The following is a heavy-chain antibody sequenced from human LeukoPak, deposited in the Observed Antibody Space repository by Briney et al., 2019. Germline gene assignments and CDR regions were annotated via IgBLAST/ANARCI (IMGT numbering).Heavy chain of an antibody. Sequence: GGSLRLSCAASGFTFSSYEMNWVRQAPGKGLEWVSYISSSGSTIYYADSVKGRFTISRDNAKNSLYLQMNSLRAEDTAVYYCARVLGCGELFFDYWGQGTLVTVSS. J-gene: IGHJ4*02. V-gene: IGHV3-48*03. CDR1: GFTFSSYE. CDR3: ARVLGCGELFFDY. D-gene: IGHD3-10*01. CDR2: ISSSGSTI.